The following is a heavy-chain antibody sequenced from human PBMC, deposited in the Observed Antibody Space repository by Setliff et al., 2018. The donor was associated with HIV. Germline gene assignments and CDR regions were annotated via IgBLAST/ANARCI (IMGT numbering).Heavy chain of an antibody. V-gene: IGHV1-69-2*01. D-gene: IGHD2-2*01. CDR3: ATRKDIVVVPAAPGDYYYMDV. CDR2: VDPEDGET. CDR1: GYTFTDYY. Sequence: ASVKVSCKSSGYTFTDYYIHWVQQAPGKGLEWMGRVDPEDGETIYAERFQGRVTITADTSTDTAYMELSSLRSEDTAVYYCATRKDIVVVPAAPGDYYYMDVWGKGTTVTVS. J-gene: IGHJ6*03.